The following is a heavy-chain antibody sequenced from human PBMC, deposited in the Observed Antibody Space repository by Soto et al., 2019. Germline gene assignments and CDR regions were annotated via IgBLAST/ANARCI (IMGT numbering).Heavy chain of an antibody. V-gene: IGHV3-48*03. CDR3: ARDRDGSLSNNWPGGY. D-gene: IGHD1-1*01. CDR1: GVTLSSYE. J-gene: IGHJ4*02. CDR2: ISSSGSTV. Sequence: GGSLRLSCAVSGVTLSSYEMIWVRQAPGKGLEWVSYISSSGSTVSYADSVKGRFTISRDNAKSSLYLQMNSLRAEDTAVYYCARDRDGSLSNNWPGGYWGQGTLVTVSS.